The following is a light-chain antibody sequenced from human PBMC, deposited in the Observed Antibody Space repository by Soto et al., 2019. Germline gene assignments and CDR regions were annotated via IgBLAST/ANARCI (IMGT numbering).Light chain of an antibody. J-gene: IGKJ4*01. Sequence: EIVLTQSPGTLSLSPGERATLSCRASQSVSSSYLAWYQQKPGQAPRLLIYGASSRATGIPDRFSRSGSGTDFTLTISRLEPEDFAVYYCQQYGSSPFTFGGGTKVEIK. V-gene: IGKV3-20*01. CDR2: GAS. CDR1: QSVSSSY. CDR3: QQYGSSPFT.